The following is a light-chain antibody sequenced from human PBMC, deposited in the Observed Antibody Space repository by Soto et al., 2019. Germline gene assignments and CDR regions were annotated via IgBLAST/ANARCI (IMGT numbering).Light chain of an antibody. Sequence: ALTQPASVSGSPGQSITISCTGTSSDVGGHNYVSWYQQHPGKAPKVMIYEVSNRPSGVPNRFSGSKSGNTASLTISGLQAEDEADYYCTSSTSDSLYVFGTGTKVTVL. V-gene: IGLV2-14*01. CDR2: EVS. CDR1: SSDVGGHNY. J-gene: IGLJ1*01. CDR3: TSSTSDSLYV.